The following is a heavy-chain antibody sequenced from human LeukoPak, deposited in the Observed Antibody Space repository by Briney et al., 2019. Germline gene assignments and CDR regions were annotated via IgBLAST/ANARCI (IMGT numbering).Heavy chain of an antibody. CDR1: GYRFSSYW. D-gene: IGHD3-10*01. V-gene: IGHV5-51*01. CDR2: IDPGDSET. J-gene: IGHJ4*02. CDR3: ARFPSRSSIRGDY. Sequence: GPSLKISSKGSGYRFSSYWIGWGRRMPGKGLGWVGIIDPGDSETRYSPSFQGQVTISVDKSMSIAYLQWSSLQAPDTAVYYCARFPSRSSIRGDYWGQGTLVTVSS.